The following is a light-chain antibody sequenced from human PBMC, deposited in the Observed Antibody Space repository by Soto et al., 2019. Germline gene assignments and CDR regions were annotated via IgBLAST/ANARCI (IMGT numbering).Light chain of an antibody. Sequence: EIMLTQSPGTLSLSPGERVTLSCRASQSVSSTYIAWYQHKPRQAPKLLIYGTSSRATGIPDRFSGSGSGTDFSLSISRLEPDDFAVYFCQQYDGSSPSWSCGQGTK. CDR3: QQYDGSSPSWS. CDR2: GTS. J-gene: IGKJ1*01. CDR1: QSVSSTY. V-gene: IGKV3-20*01.